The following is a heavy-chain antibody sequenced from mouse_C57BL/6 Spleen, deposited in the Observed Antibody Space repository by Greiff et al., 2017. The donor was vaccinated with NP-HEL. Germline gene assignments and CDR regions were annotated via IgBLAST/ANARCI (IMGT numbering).Heavy chain of an antibody. J-gene: IGHJ1*03. D-gene: IGHD1-1*02. V-gene: IGHV1-82*01. CDR1: GYAFSSSW. CDR2: IYPGDGDT. CDR3: APLWPRYFDV. Sequence: QVQLQQSGPELVKPGASVKISCKASGYAFSSSWMNWVKQRPGKGLEWIGRIYPGDGDTNYNGKFKGKATLTADKSSSTAYMQLSSLTSEDSAVYFCAPLWPRYFDVWGTGTTVTVSS.